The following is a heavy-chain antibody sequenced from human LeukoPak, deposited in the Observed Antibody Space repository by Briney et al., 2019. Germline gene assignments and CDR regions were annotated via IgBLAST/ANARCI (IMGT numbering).Heavy chain of an antibody. CDR1: GFTFSSYG. J-gene: IGHJ4*02. V-gene: IGHV3-43*02. Sequence: GGSLRLSCAASGFTFSSYGMHWVRLAPGKGLEWVSLISGDGGSTYYADSVKGRFTISRDNSKNSLYLQMNSLRTEDTALYYCAKDIVSDYGADFDYWGQGTLVTVSS. CDR2: ISGDGGST. D-gene: IGHD4-17*01. CDR3: AKDIVSDYGADFDY.